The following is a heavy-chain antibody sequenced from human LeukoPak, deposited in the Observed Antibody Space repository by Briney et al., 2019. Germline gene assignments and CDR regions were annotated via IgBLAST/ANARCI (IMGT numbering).Heavy chain of an antibody. CDR1: GGSFSGYY. Sequence: SETLSLTCAVYGGSFSGYYWSWIRQPPGKRLEWIGEINHSGSTNYNPSLKSRVTISVDTSKNQFSLKLSSVTAADTAVYYCARGEPIYGSGSYYNPNNDYWGQGTLVTVS. D-gene: IGHD3-10*01. V-gene: IGHV4-34*01. CDR2: INHSGST. J-gene: IGHJ4*02. CDR3: ARGEPIYGSGSYYNPNNDY.